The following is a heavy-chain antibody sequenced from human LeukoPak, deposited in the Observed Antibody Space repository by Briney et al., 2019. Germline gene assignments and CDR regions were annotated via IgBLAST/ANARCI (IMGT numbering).Heavy chain of an antibody. CDR2: ISGSGAST. J-gene: IGHJ4*02. D-gene: IGHD3-16*01. Sequence: GGSLRLSCAASGFTFSSYAMSWVRQAPGKGLEWVSAISGSGASTYYADSVKGRFTISRDNSKNTLYLQMNSLRAEDTAVYYCAKINPYDYVWGSADYWGQGTLVTVSS. V-gene: IGHV3-23*01. CDR3: AKINPYDYVWGSADY. CDR1: GFTFSSYA.